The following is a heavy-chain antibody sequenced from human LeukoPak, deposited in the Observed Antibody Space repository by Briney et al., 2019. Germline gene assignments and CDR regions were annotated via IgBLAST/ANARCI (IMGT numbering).Heavy chain of an antibody. CDR3: QCYDFWSGYPHFDY. CDR1: GFTFSSYA. V-gene: IGHV3-23*01. D-gene: IGHD3-3*01. CDR2: ISGSGGST. J-gene: IGHJ4*02. Sequence: PGGSLRLSCAASGFTFSSYAMSWVRQAPGKGLEWVSAISGSGGSTYYADSVKGRFTISRDNSKNTLYLQMNSLRAEDTAVYYCQCYDFWSGYPHFDYWGQGTLVTVSS.